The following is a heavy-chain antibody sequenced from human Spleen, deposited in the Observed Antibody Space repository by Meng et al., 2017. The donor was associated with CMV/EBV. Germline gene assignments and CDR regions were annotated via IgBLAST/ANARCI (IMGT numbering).Heavy chain of an antibody. CDR2: IWYDGSYK. Sequence: GGSLRLSCAASGFIFSSQGMHWVRQTPGKGLEWVAVIWYDGSYKYYADSVKGRFTISRDNSKNSLYLQMNSLRAEDTAVYYCAREAAAPTHFDYWGQGTLVTVSS. CDR3: AREAAAPTHFDY. D-gene: IGHD2-15*01. V-gene: IGHV3-33*01. CDR1: GFIFSSQG. J-gene: IGHJ4*02.